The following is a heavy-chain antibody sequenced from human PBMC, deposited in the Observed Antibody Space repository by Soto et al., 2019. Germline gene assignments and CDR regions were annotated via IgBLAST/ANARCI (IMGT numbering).Heavy chain of an antibody. Sequence: QVQLVQSGAEVKKPGSSVTISCKASGGSFSSYEMTWVRQAPGQGLEWVGTIIPIFGTPNYAQKFRGRVTITADQSTNTVLVELSSLRSDDTAMYYCSRRSDYWGQATLVTVST. J-gene: IGHJ4*02. V-gene: IGHV1-69*18. CDR3: SRRSDY. CDR1: GGSFSSYE. CDR2: IIPIFGTP.